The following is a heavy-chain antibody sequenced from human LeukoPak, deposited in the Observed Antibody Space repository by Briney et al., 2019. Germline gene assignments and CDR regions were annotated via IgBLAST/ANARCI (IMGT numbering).Heavy chain of an antibody. CDR3: ARQTGSGLFILP. V-gene: IGHV4-39*01. J-gene: IGHJ4*02. CDR1: GVSISSGNSY. D-gene: IGHD3/OR15-3a*01. CDR2: IYYSGNT. Sequence: SETLSLTCTVSGVSISSGNSYWGWIRQPPGKGLEWIGSIYYSGNTYYNASLKGQVSISIDTSKNQFSLKLTSVTAADTAVYYRARQTGSGLFILPGGQGTLVTVSS.